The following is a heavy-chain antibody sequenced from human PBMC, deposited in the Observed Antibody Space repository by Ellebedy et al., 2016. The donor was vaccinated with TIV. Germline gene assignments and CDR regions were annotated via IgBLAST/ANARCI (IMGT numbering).Heavy chain of an antibody. J-gene: IGHJ4*02. Sequence: LRLSCTVSGGSISSYYWGWIRQHPGKGLEWIGYIYYSGSTYYNPSLKSRVTISVDTSKNQFSLKLSSVTAADTAVYYCARGPPNTRGFDYWGQGTLVTVSS. D-gene: IGHD4/OR15-4a*01. CDR3: ARGPPNTRGFDY. CDR1: GGSISSYY. CDR2: IYYSGST. V-gene: IGHV4-31*03.